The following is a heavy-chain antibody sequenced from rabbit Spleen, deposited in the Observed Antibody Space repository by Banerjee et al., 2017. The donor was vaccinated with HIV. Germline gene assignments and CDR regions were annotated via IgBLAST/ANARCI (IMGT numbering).Heavy chain of an antibody. CDR2: IDSGSSGFT. CDR3: ARDTSSSFSSYGMDL. CDR1: GVSFSSSSY. J-gene: IGHJ6*01. Sequence: QSLEESGGDLAKPGASLTPTCTASGVSFSSSSYMGWVRQAPGKGLEWIACIDSGSSGFTYFATWAKGRFTCSKTSSTTVTLQMTRLTAADTATYFCARDTSSSFSSYGMDLWGPGTLVTVS. D-gene: IGHD1-1*01. V-gene: IGHV1S40*01.